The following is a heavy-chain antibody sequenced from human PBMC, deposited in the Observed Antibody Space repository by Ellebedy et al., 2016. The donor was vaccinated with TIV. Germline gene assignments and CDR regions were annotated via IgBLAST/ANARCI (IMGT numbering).Heavy chain of an antibody. D-gene: IGHD6-13*01. CDR2: IYVSGST. Sequence: SCXASGYNFTTYDINWVRQPADKGLEWIGHIYVSGSTHYNPSLKSRVTMSVDTSKNQFSLNLSSVTAADTAVYYCARGGFSSSWHTEGYWGQGMLVTVSS. J-gene: IGHJ4*02. V-gene: IGHV4-4*07. CDR3: ARGGFSSSWHTEGY. CDR1: GYNFTTYD.